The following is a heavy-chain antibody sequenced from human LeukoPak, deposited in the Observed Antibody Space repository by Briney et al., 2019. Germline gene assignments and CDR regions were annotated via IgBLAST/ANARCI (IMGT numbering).Heavy chain of an antibody. J-gene: IGHJ4*02. CDR1: GDTFSDYY. D-gene: IGHD3-22*01. Sequence: ASLKVSCKTSGDTFSDYYMHWVRQAPGEELEWMVWINTHSGGTDFAQMFQGRVTMTRDMSISTIYMELSRLRSDDTSVYYCARSYYYDSSAYYLYYFDSWGQGTLITVSS. CDR2: INTHSGGT. V-gene: IGHV1-2*02. CDR3: ARSYYYDSSAYYLYYFDS.